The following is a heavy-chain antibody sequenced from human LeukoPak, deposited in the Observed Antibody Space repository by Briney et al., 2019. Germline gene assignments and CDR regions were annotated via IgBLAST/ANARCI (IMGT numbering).Heavy chain of an antibody. CDR3: AKDDGESLWFFGNDY. CDR1: GFTFSSYA. V-gene: IGHV3-23*01. CDR2: ISGSGGST. D-gene: IGHD5-18*01. Sequence: GGSLRLSCAASGFTFSSYAMSWVRQAPGKGLEWVSAISGSGGSTYYTDSVKGRFTISRDNSKNTLYLQMNSLRAEDTAVYYFAKDDGESLWFFGNDYWGQGTLVTVSS. J-gene: IGHJ4*02.